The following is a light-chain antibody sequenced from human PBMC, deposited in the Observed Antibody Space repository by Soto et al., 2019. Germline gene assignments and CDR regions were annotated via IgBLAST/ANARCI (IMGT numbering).Light chain of an antibody. J-gene: IGKJ5*01. V-gene: IGKV3-15*01. CDR2: GAS. CDR1: ESVSST. Sequence: EIGMTQSPATLSVSPGERATLSCRASESVSSTLAWYHQKPGQAPRLLIYGASSRATGIPARFSGSGSGTEFTLTISSLLSEDFAVFYCQQYNNWPSITFGQGTRLEIK. CDR3: QQYNNWPSIT.